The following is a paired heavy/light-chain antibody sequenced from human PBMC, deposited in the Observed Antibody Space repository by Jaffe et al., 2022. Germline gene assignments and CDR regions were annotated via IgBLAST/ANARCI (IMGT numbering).Heavy chain of an antibody. V-gene: IGHV4-38-2*01. CDR3: ARTDYQYSSSWYLKLLYFDY. CDR1: GYSISSGYY. CDR2: IYHSGST. D-gene: IGHD6-13*01. J-gene: IGHJ4*02. Sequence: QVQLQESGPGLVKPSETLSLTCAVSGYSISSGYYWGWIRQPPGKGLEWIGSIYHSGSTYYNPSLKSRVTISVDTSKNQFSLKLSSVTAADTAVYYCARTDYQYSSSWYLKLLYFDYWGQGTLVTVSS.
Light chain of an antibody. CDR1: QSISSW. J-gene: IGKJ3*01. Sequence: DIQMTQSPSTLSASVGDRVTITCRASQSISSWLAWYQQKPGKAPKLLIYKASSLESGVPSRFSGSGSGTEFTLTISSLQPDDFATYYCQQYNSYFTFGPGTKVDIK. CDR3: QQYNSYFT. V-gene: IGKV1-5*03. CDR2: KAS.